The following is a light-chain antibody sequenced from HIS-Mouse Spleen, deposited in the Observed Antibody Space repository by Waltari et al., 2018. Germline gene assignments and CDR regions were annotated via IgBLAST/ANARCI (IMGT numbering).Light chain of an antibody. CDR3: CSYAVSSTWV. V-gene: IGLV2-23*01. CDR1: SSDVGSYNL. CDR2: EGS. Sequence: QSALTQPASVSGSPGQSITISCTGTSSDVGSYNLVSWYQQHPGKALKLMIYEGSKRPSGVSNRFSGSKSCNTASLTISGLQAEDEADYYCCSYAVSSTWVFGGGTKLTVL. J-gene: IGLJ3*02.